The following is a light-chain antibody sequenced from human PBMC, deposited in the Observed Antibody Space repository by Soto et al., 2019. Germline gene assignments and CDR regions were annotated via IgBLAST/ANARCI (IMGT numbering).Light chain of an antibody. CDR2: GAS. Sequence: EIVMTQSPATLSVSPGERATLSCRASQSVNNNLAWYQQKPGQAPRLLIYGASARPTGIPARFSGSGSGTEFTLSICSLQSEDFAVYFCQQYNNLPLTFGGGTKVEIK. CDR3: QQYNNLPLT. V-gene: IGKV3-15*01. CDR1: QSVNNN. J-gene: IGKJ4*01.